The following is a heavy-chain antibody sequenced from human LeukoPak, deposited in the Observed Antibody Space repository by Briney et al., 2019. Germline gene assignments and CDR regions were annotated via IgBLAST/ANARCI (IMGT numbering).Heavy chain of an antibody. Sequence: SETLSLTCTVSGGSIGSSSYYWGWIRQPPGKGLEWIGSIYYSGSTYYNPSLKSRVTISVDTSKNQFSLKLSSVTAADTAVYYCARHAEYDDQEFFVYWGQGTLVTVSS. CDR3: ARHAEYDDQEFFVY. D-gene: IGHD6-6*01. CDR2: IYYSGST. CDR1: GGSIGSSSYY. J-gene: IGHJ4*02. V-gene: IGHV4-39*01.